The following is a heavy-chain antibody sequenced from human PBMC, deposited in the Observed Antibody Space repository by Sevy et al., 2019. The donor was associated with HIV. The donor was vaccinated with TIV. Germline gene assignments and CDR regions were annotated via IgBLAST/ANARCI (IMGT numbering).Heavy chain of an antibody. Sequence: ASVKVSCKASGYTFTGYYMHWVRQAPGQGLEWMGWINPNSGGTNYAQKFQGRDTMTRDTSISTAYMELSRLRSDDTAVYYCASLWFGATSFDAFDIWGQGTMVTVSS. V-gene: IGHV1-2*02. D-gene: IGHD3-10*01. J-gene: IGHJ3*02. CDR3: ASLWFGATSFDAFDI. CDR1: GYTFTGYY. CDR2: INPNSGGT.